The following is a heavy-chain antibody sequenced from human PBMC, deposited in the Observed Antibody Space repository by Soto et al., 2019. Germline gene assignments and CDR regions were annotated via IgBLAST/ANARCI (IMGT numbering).Heavy chain of an antibody. D-gene: IGHD6-6*01. CDR1: GYTFTSYD. J-gene: IGHJ6*02. V-gene: IGHV1-8*01. Sequence: VASVKVSCKASGYTFTSYDINWVRQATGQGLEWMGWMNPNSGNTGYAQKFQGRVTMTRNTSISTAYMELSSLRSEDTAVYYCAREGGLERARPDYYCYYGMDVWGQGTTVTVSS. CDR2: MNPNSGNT. CDR3: AREGGLERARPDYYCYYGMDV.